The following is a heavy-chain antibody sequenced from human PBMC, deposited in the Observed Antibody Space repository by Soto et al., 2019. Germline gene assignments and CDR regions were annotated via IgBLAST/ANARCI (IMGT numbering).Heavy chain of an antibody. D-gene: IGHD3-22*01. CDR1: GYTFTSYG. CDR2: ISAYNGNT. J-gene: IGHJ4*02. CDR3: ARVSTMIVVVSTNLYNFDY. Sequence: QVQLVQSGAEVKKPGASVKVSCKASGYTFTSYGISWVRQAPGQELEWMGWISAYNGNTNYAQKLQGRVTMTTDTSTSTAYMELRSLRSDDTAVYYCARVSTMIVVVSTNLYNFDYWGQGTLVTVSS. V-gene: IGHV1-18*04.